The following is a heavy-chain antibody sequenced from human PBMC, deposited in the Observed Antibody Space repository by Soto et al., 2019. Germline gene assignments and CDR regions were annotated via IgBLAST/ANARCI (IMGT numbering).Heavy chain of an antibody. Sequence: SETLSLTCTVSGGSISSYYWSWIRQPPGKGLEWNGYIYYSGSTNYNPSLKSRVTISVDTSKNQFSLKLSSVTAADTAVYYCARHGYSSSAADYYYYYYMDVWGKGTTVTVSS. CDR1: GGSISSYY. V-gene: IGHV4-59*08. CDR3: ARHGYSSSAADYYYYYYMDV. D-gene: IGHD6-13*01. J-gene: IGHJ6*03. CDR2: IYYSGST.